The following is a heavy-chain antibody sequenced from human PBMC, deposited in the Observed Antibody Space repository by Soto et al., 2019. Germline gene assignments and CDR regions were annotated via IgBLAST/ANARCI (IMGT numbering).Heavy chain of an antibody. Sequence: ASVKVSCKASGYTFTCYYMHWVRQAPGQGLEWMGWINPNSGGTNYAQKFQGRVTMTRDTSISTAYMELSRLRSDDTAVYYCARDMGITSHWGYGMDVWGQGTTVTVSS. CDR3: ARDMGITSHWGYGMDV. CDR2: INPNSGGT. V-gene: IGHV1-2*02. CDR1: GYTFTCYY. D-gene: IGHD3-3*01. J-gene: IGHJ6*02.